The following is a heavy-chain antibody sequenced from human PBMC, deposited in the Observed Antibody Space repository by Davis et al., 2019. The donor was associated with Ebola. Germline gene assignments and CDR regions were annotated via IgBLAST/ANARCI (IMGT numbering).Heavy chain of an antibody. CDR2: ISSSGFTI. J-gene: IGHJ5*02. V-gene: IGHV3-11*04. Sequence: GGSLRLSCAASGFTFSDYYMSWIRQAPGKGLEWVSYISSSGFTIYYADSVKGRFTISRDNAKNSLYLQMNSLRDEDTAVYYCARDPGYCSGGSCSNWFDPWGQGTLVTVSS. D-gene: IGHD2-15*01. CDR1: GFTFSDYY. CDR3: ARDPGYCSGGSCSNWFDP.